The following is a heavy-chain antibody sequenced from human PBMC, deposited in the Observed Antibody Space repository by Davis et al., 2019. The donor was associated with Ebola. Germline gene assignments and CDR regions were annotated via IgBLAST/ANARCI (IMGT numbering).Heavy chain of an antibody. Sequence: GESLKISCAASGFTFSSYAMSWVRQAPGQGLEWVSAISGSGGSTYYADSVKGRFTISRDNSKNSLYLQMNSLRTEDTALYYCAKDALVVVWLYGMDVWGQGTTVTVSS. CDR1: GFTFSSYA. V-gene: IGHV3-23*01. CDR2: ISGSGGST. J-gene: IGHJ6*02. CDR3: AKDALVVVWLYGMDV. D-gene: IGHD2-21*01.